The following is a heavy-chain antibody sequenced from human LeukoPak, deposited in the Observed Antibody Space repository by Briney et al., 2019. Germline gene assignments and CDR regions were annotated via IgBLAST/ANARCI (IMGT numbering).Heavy chain of an antibody. J-gene: IGHJ4*02. Sequence: ASVKVSCKASGYTFTSYDINWVRQAPGQGLEWMGWINPNSGGTNYAQKFQGRVTMTRDTSISTAYMELSRLRSDDTAVYYCARVDSSGYYWLFDYWGQGTLVTVSP. CDR2: INPNSGGT. V-gene: IGHV1-2*02. D-gene: IGHD3-22*01. CDR1: GYTFTSYD. CDR3: ARVDSSGYYWLFDY.